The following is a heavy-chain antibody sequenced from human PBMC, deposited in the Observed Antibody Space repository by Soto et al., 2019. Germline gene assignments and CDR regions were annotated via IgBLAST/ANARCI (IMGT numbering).Heavy chain of an antibody. D-gene: IGHD3-10*01. CDR1: GYTFTSYA. CDR3: ARVMAFGLSDY. J-gene: IGHJ1*01. V-gene: IGHV1-3*01. CDR2: INAGNGNT. Sequence: QVQLVQSGAEVKKPGASVKVSCKASGYTFTSYAMHWVRQAPGQRLEWMGWINAGNGNTKYSQKFQGRVTITRDTSVSTGYMELRSRRSEYTAVYYWARVMAFGLSDYRVQSPRSTVSS.